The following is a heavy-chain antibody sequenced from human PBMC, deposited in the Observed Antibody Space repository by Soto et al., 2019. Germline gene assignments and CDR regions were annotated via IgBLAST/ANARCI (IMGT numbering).Heavy chain of an antibody. CDR1: GFTFTDHA. Sequence: EVQLLESGGALVQPGGSLRLSCEAFGFTFTDHAMGWVRQAPGKGLEWVSLISASAGTTYYADSVRGRFTVSRDNAKSTLYLQMNSLRAEDTALYFCAKDVSDAVTPYFDSWGQGSQVTVYS. CDR3: AKDVSDAVTPYFDS. CDR2: ISASAGTT. D-gene: IGHD4-17*01. V-gene: IGHV3-23*01. J-gene: IGHJ4*02.